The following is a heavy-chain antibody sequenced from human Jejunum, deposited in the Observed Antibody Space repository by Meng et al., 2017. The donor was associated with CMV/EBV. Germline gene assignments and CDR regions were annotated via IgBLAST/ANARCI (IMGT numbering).Heavy chain of an antibody. J-gene: IGHJ4*02. D-gene: IGHD2-21*02. CDR2: ISDSGGST. CDR3: AKTCGGDCYAPDY. V-gene: IGHV3-23*01. Sequence: EVQLLESGGGLVQPGXSLRLSCAASGFTFSNYGMSWVRQAPGKGLEWVSVISDSGGSTYYADSVKGRFTISRDNSKNTLYLQMNSLRVEDTAVYYCAKTCGGDCYAPDYWGQGTLVTVSS. CDR1: GFTFSNYG.